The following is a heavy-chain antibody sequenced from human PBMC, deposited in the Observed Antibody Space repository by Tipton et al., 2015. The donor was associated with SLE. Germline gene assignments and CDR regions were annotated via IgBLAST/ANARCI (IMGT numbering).Heavy chain of an antibody. D-gene: IGHD3-16*01. CDR3: AKERGAEPYFYYYMDV. CDR2: IYHSGST. J-gene: IGHJ6*03. Sequence: TLSLTCAVSGYSISSGYYWGWIRQPPGKGLEWIGSIYHSGSTFYNPSLKSRVTISVDTSKNQFSLKLSSVTAADTAVYYCAKERGAEPYFYYYMDVWGKGTTVSVSS. V-gene: IGHV4-38-2*02. CDR1: GYSISSGYY.